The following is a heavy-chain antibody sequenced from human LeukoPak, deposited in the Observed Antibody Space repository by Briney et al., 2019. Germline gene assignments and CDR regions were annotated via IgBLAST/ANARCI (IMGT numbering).Heavy chain of an antibody. V-gene: IGHV1-2*02. CDR1: GYTFTGYY. CDR2: INPNSGGT. Sequence: ASVKVSCKASGYTFTGYYMHWVRQAPGQGLEWMGWINPNSGGTNYAQKFQGRVTITRDTSISTAYMELSRLRSDDTAVYYCARVDSSSWYRWFAPWGQGTLVTVSS. J-gene: IGHJ5*02. D-gene: IGHD6-13*01. CDR3: ARVDSSSWYRWFAP.